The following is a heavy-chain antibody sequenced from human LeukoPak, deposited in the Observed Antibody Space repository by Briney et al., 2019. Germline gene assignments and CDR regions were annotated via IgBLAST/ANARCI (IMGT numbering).Heavy chain of an antibody. Sequence: SETLSLTCTVSGGSISSYYWSWIRQPPGKGLEWIGYIYYSGSTNYNPSLKSRVTISVDTSKNQFSLKLSSVTAADTAVYYCAREEAAGEIDYWGQGTLVTVSS. CDR3: AREEAAGEIDY. J-gene: IGHJ4*02. D-gene: IGHD6-13*01. CDR1: GGSISSYY. V-gene: IGHV4-59*01. CDR2: IYYSGST.